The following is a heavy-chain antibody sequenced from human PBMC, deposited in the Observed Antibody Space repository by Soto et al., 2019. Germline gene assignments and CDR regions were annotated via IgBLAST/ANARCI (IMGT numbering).Heavy chain of an antibody. CDR3: ACSQPSLRGFISYCYYYYGMDV. J-gene: IGHJ6*02. CDR1: GFTFSSYS. D-gene: IGHD3-10*02. Sequence: GGSLRLSCAASGFTFSSYSMNWVRQAPGKGLEGVSSISSSSSYIYYADSVKGRFTISRDNAKNSLYLQMNSLRAEDTAVYYCACSQPSLRGFISYCYYYYGMDVWGQGTMVTVSS. CDR2: ISSSSSYI. V-gene: IGHV3-21*01.